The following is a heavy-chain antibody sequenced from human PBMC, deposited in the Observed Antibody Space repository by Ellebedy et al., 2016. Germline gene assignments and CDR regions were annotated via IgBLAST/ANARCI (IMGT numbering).Heavy chain of an antibody. CDR2: IKQDGSEK. CDR3: ARIRHYYDSSGYRTDAFDF. Sequence: GGSLRLSCAASGFTFSSHAMSWVRQAPGKGPEWVANIKQDGSEKYYVDSLKGRFTISRDNAKNSLYLQMDRLGAEDTAVYYCARIRHYYDSSGYRTDAFDFWGQGTMVTVSS. D-gene: IGHD3-22*01. CDR1: GFTFSSHA. V-gene: IGHV3-7*03. J-gene: IGHJ3*01.